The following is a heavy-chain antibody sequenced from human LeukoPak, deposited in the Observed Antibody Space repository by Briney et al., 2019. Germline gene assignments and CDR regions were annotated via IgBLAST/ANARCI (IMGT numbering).Heavy chain of an antibody. Sequence: SETLSLTCTVSGGSISTYYWSWIRQSPGKGLEWIGYISYSGNTNYNPSLKSRVTMSIDTSKNQFSLKLTSVTAADTAFYYCARVLEWSRRPYYMDVWGKGTTVTVSS. CDR3: ARVLEWSRRPYYMDV. V-gene: IGHV4-59*01. J-gene: IGHJ6*03. CDR2: ISYSGNT. CDR1: GGSISTYY. D-gene: IGHD3-3*01.